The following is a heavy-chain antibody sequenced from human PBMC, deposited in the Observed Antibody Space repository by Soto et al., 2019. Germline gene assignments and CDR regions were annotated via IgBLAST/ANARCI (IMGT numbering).Heavy chain of an antibody. D-gene: IGHD2-15*01. V-gene: IGHV1-2*02. J-gene: IGHJ4*02. Sequence: ASVKVSCKASGYTFTTYGISWVRQAPGQGLEWMGWINPNSGGTNYAQKFQGRVTMTRDTSTSTAYMELSSLRSEDTAVYYCARVYCSGGGCYGIDYWGQGTLVTVSS. CDR3: ARVYCSGGGCYGIDY. CDR1: GYTFTTYG. CDR2: INPNSGGT.